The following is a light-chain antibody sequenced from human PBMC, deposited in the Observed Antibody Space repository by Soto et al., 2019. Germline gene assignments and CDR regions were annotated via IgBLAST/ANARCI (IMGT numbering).Light chain of an antibody. J-gene: IGKJ2*01. CDR1: QSVSSNY. V-gene: IGKV3-20*01. CDR2: GAS. Sequence: EIVLTQSPGTLSLSPGERATLSCRASQSVSSNYLAWYQQKPGQAPRLLIYGASSSDTGIPDRFSGSGSGTDSNVTISRLEPEDFAVYYCQQYGNSPYTFGEGTKMESK. CDR3: QQYGNSPYT.